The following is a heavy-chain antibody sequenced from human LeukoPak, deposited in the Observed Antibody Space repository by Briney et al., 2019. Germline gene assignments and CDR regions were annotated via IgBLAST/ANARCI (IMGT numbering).Heavy chain of an antibody. CDR2: ISAYNGNT. J-gene: IGHJ4*02. D-gene: IGHD3-22*01. V-gene: IGHV1-18*04. CDR1: GYTFTGYY. Sequence: ASVKVSCKASGYTFTGYYMHWVRQAPGQGLEWMGWISAYNGNTNYAQKLQGRVTMTTDTSTSTAYMELRSLRSDDTAVYYCARELSYYYDSSGYYSSWGQGTLVTVSS. CDR3: ARELSYYYDSSGYYSS.